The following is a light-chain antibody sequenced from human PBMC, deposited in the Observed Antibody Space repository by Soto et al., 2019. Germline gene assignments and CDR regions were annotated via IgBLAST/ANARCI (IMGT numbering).Light chain of an antibody. CDR2: QVT. CDR1: GSDLAIYNY. V-gene: IGLV2-14*01. Sequence: QSVLTQPASVSGSPGQSITISCTGTGSDLAIYNYVSWCQQQPGKAPKLMIYQVTNRPSGVSNRFSGSRSGNTASLTISGLQAEDEADYYCSSYTDSSNYVFGTGTKVTVL. J-gene: IGLJ1*01. CDR3: SSYTDSSNYV.